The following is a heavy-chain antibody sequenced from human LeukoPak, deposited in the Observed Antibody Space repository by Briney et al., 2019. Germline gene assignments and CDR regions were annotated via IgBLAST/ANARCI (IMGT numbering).Heavy chain of an antibody. CDR3: ARVGYLGYYFDY. J-gene: IGHJ4*02. Sequence: ASVKVSCKASGYTFTGYYMHWVRQAPGQGLEWMGRINPNSGGTNYAQKFQGRVTMTRDTSISTAYMELSRLRSGDTAVYYCARVGYLGYYFDYWGQGTLVTVSS. CDR2: INPNSGGT. CDR1: GYTFTGYY. V-gene: IGHV1-2*06. D-gene: IGHD3-22*01.